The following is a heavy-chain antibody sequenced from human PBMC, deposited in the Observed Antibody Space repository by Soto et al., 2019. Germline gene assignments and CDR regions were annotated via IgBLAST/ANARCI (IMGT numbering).Heavy chain of an antibody. Sequence: SETLSLTCTVSGGSISSYYWSWIRQPPGKGLEWIGYIYYSGSTNYNPSLKSRVTISVDTSKNQFSLKLSSVTAADTAVYYCARLSGPPGLLWFGELSSVFLGNNWFDPRGQGTPVTVSS. CDR3: ARLSGPPGLLWFGELSSVFLGNNWFDP. J-gene: IGHJ5*02. CDR1: GGSISSYY. CDR2: IYYSGST. V-gene: IGHV4-59*08. D-gene: IGHD3-10*01.